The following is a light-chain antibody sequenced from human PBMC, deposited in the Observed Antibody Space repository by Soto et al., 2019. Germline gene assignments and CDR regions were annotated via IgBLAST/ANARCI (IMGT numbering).Light chain of an antibody. J-gene: IGKJ5*01. CDR3: QQYDNWPPPIT. V-gene: IGKV3-15*01. Sequence: EIVMTQSPGTLSVSPGERATLSCRASQSVGTNLAWYQQKPGQAPRLLIYGASTRATDIPARFSASGSGTEFTLTISSLQSEAFVVYYCQQYDNWPPPITFGQGTRLESK. CDR1: QSVGTN. CDR2: GAS.